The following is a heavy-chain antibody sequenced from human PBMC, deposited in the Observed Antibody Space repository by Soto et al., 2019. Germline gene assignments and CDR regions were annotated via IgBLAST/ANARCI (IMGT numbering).Heavy chain of an antibody. D-gene: IGHD4-4*01. Sequence: QVQLVESGGGVVQPGRSLRLSCAASGFTFSSYAMHWVRQAPGKGLEWVAVISYDGSNKYYADSVKGRFTISGDNSKNTLYLKMNRMGAEDTAVYYCARPLWRNDYNWGYFDLWGRGTLVTVSS. CDR2: ISYDGSNK. J-gene: IGHJ2*01. CDR3: ARPLWRNDYNWGYFDL. V-gene: IGHV3-30-3*01. CDR1: GFTFSSYA.